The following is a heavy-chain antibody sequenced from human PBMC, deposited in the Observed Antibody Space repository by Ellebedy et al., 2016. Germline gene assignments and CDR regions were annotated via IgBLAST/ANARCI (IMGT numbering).Heavy chain of an antibody. Sequence: ASVKVSCKASGGTFSSYAISWVRQAPGQGLEWMGRIIPILSITNYAQKLQGRVTMTTDTSTSTAYMELRSLRSDDTAVYYCARDSRVTFGGLIVYFDFWGQGTLVTVSS. D-gene: IGHD3-16*02. V-gene: IGHV1-69*04. CDR3: ARDSRVTFGGLIVYFDF. J-gene: IGHJ4*02. CDR2: IIPILSIT. CDR1: GGTFSSYA.